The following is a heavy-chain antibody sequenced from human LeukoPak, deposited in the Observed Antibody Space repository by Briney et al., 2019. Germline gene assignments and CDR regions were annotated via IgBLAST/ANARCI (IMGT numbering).Heavy chain of an antibody. CDR2: ISGTSSTI. D-gene: IGHD3-10*01. V-gene: IGHV3-11*04. CDR1: GFRVNDYY. J-gene: IGHJ4*02. CDR3: ASDVGNYGCVADY. Sequence: PGGSLRLSCEASGFRVNDYYMTWIRQAPGKGLEWVSYISGTSSTIYYADSVKGRFTVSRDNAKTSVFLQMNSLRAEDTAVYYCASDVGNYGCVADYWGQGTLVTVSS.